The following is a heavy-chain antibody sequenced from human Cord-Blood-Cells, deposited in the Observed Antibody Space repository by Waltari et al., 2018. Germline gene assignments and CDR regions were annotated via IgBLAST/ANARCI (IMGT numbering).Heavy chain of an antibody. CDR2: IKSKTDGGTT. V-gene: IGHV3-15*01. CDR1: GFTFSNAW. D-gene: IGHD6-6*01. Sequence: RLSCAASGFTFSNAWMSWVRQAPGKGLEWVGRIKSKTDGGTTDYAAPVKGRFTISRDDSKNTLYLQMNSLKTEDTAVYYCTTGLSNLSAFDIWGQGTMVTVSS. CDR3: TTGLSNLSAFDI. J-gene: IGHJ3*02.